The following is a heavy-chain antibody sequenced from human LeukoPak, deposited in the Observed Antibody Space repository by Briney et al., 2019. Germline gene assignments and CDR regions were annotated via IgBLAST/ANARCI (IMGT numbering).Heavy chain of an antibody. CDR3: ARGSLLVAAAGNNWFDP. D-gene: IGHD6-13*01. CDR2: INPNSGGT. J-gene: IGHJ5*02. CDR1: GYTFTGYY. Sequence: ASVKVSCKASGYTFTGYYMHWVRQAPGQGLEWMGWINPNSGGTNYAQKFQGWVTMTRDTSISTAYMELSRLRSDDTAVYYCARGSLLVAAAGNNWFDPWGQGTLVTVSS. V-gene: IGHV1-2*04.